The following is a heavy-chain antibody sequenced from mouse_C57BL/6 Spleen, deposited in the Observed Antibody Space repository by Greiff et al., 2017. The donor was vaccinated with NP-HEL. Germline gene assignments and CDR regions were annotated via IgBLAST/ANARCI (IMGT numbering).Heavy chain of an antibody. CDR2: IYPGSGST. CDR1: GYTFTSYW. CDR3: ARDYYGSRWYFDV. D-gene: IGHD1-1*01. J-gene: IGHJ1*03. Sequence: QVQLKQPGAELVKPGASVKMSCKASGYTFTSYWITWVKQRPGQGLEWIGDIYPGSGSTNYNEKFKSKATLTVDTSSSTAYMQLSSLTSEDSAVYYCARDYYGSRWYFDVWGTGTTVTVSS. V-gene: IGHV1-55*01.